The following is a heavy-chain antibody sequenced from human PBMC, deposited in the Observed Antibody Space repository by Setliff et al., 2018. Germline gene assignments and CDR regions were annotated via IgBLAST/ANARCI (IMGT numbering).Heavy chain of an antibody. J-gene: IGHJ3*02. D-gene: IGHD3-22*01. CDR1: GGSFSGYY. CDR2: INHSGSS. Sequence: PSETLSLTCAVYGGSFSGYYWTWIRQPPGKGLEWIGEINHSGSSNYNPSLKSRVTISVDTSKNQFSLNLSSVTAADTAVYFCARHDKGYYYDSSGYYLDAFDIWGQGTMVTVSS. V-gene: IGHV4-34*01. CDR3: ARHDKGYYYDSSGYYLDAFDI.